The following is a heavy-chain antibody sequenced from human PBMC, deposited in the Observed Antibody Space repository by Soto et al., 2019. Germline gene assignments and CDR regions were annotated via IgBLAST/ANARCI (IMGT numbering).Heavy chain of an antibody. CDR2: INAGNGNT. J-gene: IGHJ4*02. CDR1: GYTFTSYA. CDR3: ARSIVVVTAADY. V-gene: IGHV1-3*01. D-gene: IGHD2-21*02. Sequence: QVQLVQSGAEVKKPGASVKVSCKASGYTFTSYAMLWVRQAPGQRLEWMGWINAGNGNTKYSQKFQGRVTITRDTSASTAYMELSSLRFEDTAVYYCARSIVVVTAADYWGQGTLVTVSS.